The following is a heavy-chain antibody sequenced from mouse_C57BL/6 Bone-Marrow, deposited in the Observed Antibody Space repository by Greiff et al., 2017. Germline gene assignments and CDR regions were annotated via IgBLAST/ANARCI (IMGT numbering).Heavy chain of an antibody. CDR3: ERRPHFTTVVAGWYFDV. CDR1: GFTFSSYG. Sequence: EVKVVESGGDLVKPGGSLKLSCAASGFTFSSYGMSWVRQTPDKRLEWVATISSGGSYTYYPDSVKGRFTISRDNAKNTLYLQMSRLKLDNTAMYDCERRPHFTTVVAGWYFDVWGTGTTVTVSS. D-gene: IGHD1-1*01. CDR2: ISSGGSYT. V-gene: IGHV5-6*02. J-gene: IGHJ1*03.